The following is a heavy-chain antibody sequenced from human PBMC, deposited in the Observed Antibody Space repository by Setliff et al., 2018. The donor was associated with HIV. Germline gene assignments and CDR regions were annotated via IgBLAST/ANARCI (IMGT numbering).Heavy chain of an antibody. CDR1: GGSIRSSSSY. CDR2: IYYSGST. CDR3: VRDRYTWNYGKNYMDV. V-gene: IGHV4-39*02. Sequence: SETLSLTCTVSGGSIRSSSSYWGWIRQPPGKGLEWIGIIYYSGSTYYKPSLKSRVTISVDTSKNQFSLKLSSVTAADTAVYYCVRDRYTWNYGKNYMDVWGKGTTVTVSS. J-gene: IGHJ6*03. D-gene: IGHD1-7*01.